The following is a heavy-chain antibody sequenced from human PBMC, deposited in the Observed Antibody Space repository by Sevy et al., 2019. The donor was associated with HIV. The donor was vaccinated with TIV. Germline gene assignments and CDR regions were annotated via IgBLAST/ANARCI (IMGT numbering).Heavy chain of an antibody. V-gene: IGHV4-38-2*01. CDR3: GGFGRLLIISGDVFEI. CDR2: IYQSGNT. Sequence: SETLSLTCAVSAYSVSSAYSWGWIRQPPGKGLEWIGNIYQSGNTYYNPSLKSRVTISVDTSNNQFSLRLTSVTAADTAVDYCGGFGRLLIISGDVFEIWGQGTMVTVSS. D-gene: IGHD3-9*01. CDR1: AYSVSSAYS. J-gene: IGHJ3*02.